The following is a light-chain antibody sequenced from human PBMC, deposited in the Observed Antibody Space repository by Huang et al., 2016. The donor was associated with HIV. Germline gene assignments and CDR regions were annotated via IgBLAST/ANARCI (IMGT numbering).Light chain of an antibody. CDR2: GAS. Sequence: EIVLTQSPGTLSLSPGERATLPCRASQSVSSAFLAWYQQKPGQAPRHLIYGASSRATGIPDRFSGSGSGTDFTLTISRLEPEDFAVYYCQQYSTSPYTFGQGTKLEIK. CDR3: QQYSTSPYT. J-gene: IGKJ2*01. CDR1: QSVSSAF. V-gene: IGKV3-20*01.